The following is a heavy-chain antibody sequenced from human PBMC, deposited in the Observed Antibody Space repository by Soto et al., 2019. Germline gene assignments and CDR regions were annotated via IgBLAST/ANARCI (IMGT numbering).Heavy chain of an antibody. V-gene: IGHV1-58*01. CDR1: GFTFTSSA. J-gene: IGHJ5*02. CDR2: IVVGSGNT. D-gene: IGHD4-4*01. CDR3: AAAPIFDYSTAKNWFDP. Sequence: SVKVSCKACGFTFTSSAVQWVRQARGQRLEWIGWIVVGSGNTNYAQKLQERVTITRDMSTSTAYMELSSLRSEDTAVYYCAAAPIFDYSTAKNWFDPWGQGTLVTVSS.